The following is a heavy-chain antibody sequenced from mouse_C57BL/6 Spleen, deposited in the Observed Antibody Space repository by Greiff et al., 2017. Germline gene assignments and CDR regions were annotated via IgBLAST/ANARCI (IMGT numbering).Heavy chain of an antibody. CDR3: ARSGYYGSSYFDY. CDR2: IDPKSGGT. CDR1: GYTFTSYW. J-gene: IGHJ2*01. V-gene: IGHV1-72*01. D-gene: IGHD1-1*01. Sequence: QVQLQQPGAELVKPGASVKLSCKDSGYTFTSYWMHWVKQRPGRGLEWIGRIDPKSGGTKYNEKFKSKATLTVDKPSSTAYMQLSSLTSEDSAVYYCARSGYYGSSYFDYWGQGTTLTVSS.